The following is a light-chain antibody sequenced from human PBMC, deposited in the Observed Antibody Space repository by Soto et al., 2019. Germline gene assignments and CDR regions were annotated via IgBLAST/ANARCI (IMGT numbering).Light chain of an antibody. J-gene: IGKJ4*01. V-gene: IGKV1-27*01. Sequence: DIQMTQSPSSLSASVGDRVTITCRASQGISNYLAWYQQKPGKVPKLLIYAASTLQSGVPSRFSGSGSGTDFTLTISSLQPEDVATYYSQKYNSALELTFGGGTKVEIK. CDR2: AAS. CDR1: QGISNY. CDR3: QKYNSALELT.